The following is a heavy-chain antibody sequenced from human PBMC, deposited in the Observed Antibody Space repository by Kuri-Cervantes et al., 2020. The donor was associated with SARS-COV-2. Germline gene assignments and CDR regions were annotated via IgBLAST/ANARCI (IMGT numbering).Heavy chain of an antibody. V-gene: IGHV4-39*01. Sequence: SETLSLTCTVSGGSISSGGYYWSWIRQPPGKGLEWIGSIYYSGSTYYNPSLKSRVTISVDTSKNQFSLKLSSVTAADTAVYYCAGTSSVVVIATGPYYFDYWGQGTLVTVSS. CDR3: AGTSSVVVIATGPYYFDY. CDR2: IYYSGST. CDR1: GGSISSGGYY. D-gene: IGHD2-21*01. J-gene: IGHJ4*02.